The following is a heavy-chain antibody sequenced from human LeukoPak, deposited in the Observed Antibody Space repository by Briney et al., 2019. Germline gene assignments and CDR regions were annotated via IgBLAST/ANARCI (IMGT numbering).Heavy chain of an antibody. Sequence: GGSLRLSCAASGFTFSSYWMSWVRQAPGKGLEWVANIKQDGSEKYYVDSVKGRFTISRDNAKNSLYLQMNSLRAEDTAVHYCASEQWLAPYYYYGMDVWGQGTTVTVSS. V-gene: IGHV3-7*01. D-gene: IGHD6-19*01. CDR2: IKQDGSEK. J-gene: IGHJ6*02. CDR1: GFTFSSYW. CDR3: ASEQWLAPYYYYGMDV.